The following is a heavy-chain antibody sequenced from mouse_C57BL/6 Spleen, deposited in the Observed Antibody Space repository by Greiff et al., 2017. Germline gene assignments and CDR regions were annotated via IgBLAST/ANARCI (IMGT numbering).Heavy chain of an antibody. CDR1: GYTFTSYW. CDR2: IDPSDSYT. V-gene: IGHV1-50*01. J-gene: IGHJ4*01. D-gene: IGHD1-1*01. CDR3: ARKKGDYYGSSLGAMDY. Sequence: QVQLQQPGAELVKPGASVKLSCKASGYTFTSYWMQWVKQRPGQGLEWIGEIDPSDSYTNYNQKFKGKATLTVDTSSSTAYMQLSSLTSEDSAVYYCARKKGDYYGSSLGAMDYWGQGTSVTVSS.